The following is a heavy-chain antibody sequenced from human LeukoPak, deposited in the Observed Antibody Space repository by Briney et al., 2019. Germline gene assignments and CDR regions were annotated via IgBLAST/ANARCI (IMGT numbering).Heavy chain of an antibody. Sequence: AGGSLRLSCAASGFTFSNAWMSWVRQAPGKGLEWVGRIKSKTDGGTTDYAAPVKGRFTISRDDSKNTLYLQMNSLRAEDTAVYYCAKGKYSSGWYYDYWGQGTLVTVSS. CDR3: AKGKYSSGWYYDY. CDR2: IKSKTDGGTT. D-gene: IGHD6-19*01. CDR1: GFTFSNAW. J-gene: IGHJ4*02. V-gene: IGHV3-15*01.